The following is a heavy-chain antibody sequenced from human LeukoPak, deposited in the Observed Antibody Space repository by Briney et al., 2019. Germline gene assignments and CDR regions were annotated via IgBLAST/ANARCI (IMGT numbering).Heavy chain of an antibody. CDR1: GYTLTDYH. D-gene: IGHD3-22*01. CDR3: ARAGYDSSGYRDY. Sequence: ASVKVSCKASGYTLTDYHMHWVRQAPGQGLEWMGGIIPIFGTANYAQKFQGRVTITADESTSTAYMELSSLRSEDTAVYYCARAGYDSSGYRDYWGQGTLVTVSS. V-gene: IGHV1-69*13. J-gene: IGHJ4*02. CDR2: IIPIFGTA.